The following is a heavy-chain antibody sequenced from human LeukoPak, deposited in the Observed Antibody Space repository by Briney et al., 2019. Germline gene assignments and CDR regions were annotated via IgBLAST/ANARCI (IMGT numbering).Heavy chain of an antibody. J-gene: IGHJ4*02. Sequence: AGGSPRLSCAVSGITFSRFWMSWVRQAPGKGLQWVANINQDGGEKHYVDSVKGRFTISRDNAENSLYLQMNSLRAEDTAVYYCASGGHLDYWGQGALVTVAS. CDR1: GITFSRFW. CDR2: INQDGGEK. V-gene: IGHV3-7*03. CDR3: ASGGHLDY. D-gene: IGHD3-16*01.